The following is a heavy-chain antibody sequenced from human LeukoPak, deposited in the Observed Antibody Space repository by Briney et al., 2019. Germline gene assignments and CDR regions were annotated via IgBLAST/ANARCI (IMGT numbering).Heavy chain of an antibody. Sequence: SGGSLTLSCTASGFSFSSYAMSWVRQAPGKGLEWVSAISGSGGSTYYADSGKRRFTISRDNSKNTLYLQMNSLRAEDTAVYYCAKKGPIDGFRSGYRGDWFNPWGQGTLVTVSS. J-gene: IGHJ5*02. CDR1: GFSFSSYA. CDR2: ISGSGGST. V-gene: IGHV3-23*01. D-gene: IGHD3-10*01. CDR3: AKKGPIDGFRSGYRGDWFNP.